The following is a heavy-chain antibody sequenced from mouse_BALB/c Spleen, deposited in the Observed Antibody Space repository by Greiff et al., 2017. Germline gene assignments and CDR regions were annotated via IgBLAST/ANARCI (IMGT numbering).Heavy chain of an antibody. D-gene: IGHD2-2*01. CDR1: GFTFSSYG. J-gene: IGHJ2*01. CDR2: INSNGGST. V-gene: IGHV5-6-3*01. Sequence: EVQRVESGGGLVQPGGSLKLSCAASGFTFSSYGMSWVRQTPDKRLELVATINSNGGSTYYPDSVKGRFTISRDNAKNTLYLQMSSLKSEDTAMYYCARDLGLHGGFDYWGQGTTLTVSS. CDR3: ARDLGLHGGFDY.